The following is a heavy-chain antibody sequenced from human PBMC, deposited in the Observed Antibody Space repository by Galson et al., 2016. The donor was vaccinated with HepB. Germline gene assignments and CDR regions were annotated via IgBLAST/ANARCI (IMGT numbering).Heavy chain of an antibody. CDR1: GFAFSSYS. CDR2: ISSSSTYI. D-gene: IGHD5-12*01. Sequence: SLRLSCAASGFAFSSYSMNWVRQAPGKGLEWVSSISSSSTYIYYADSVKGRFTISRDNAKNSLYLQMNSLRGEDTAIYYCAKGIVATITLADYWGQGTLVTVYS. J-gene: IGHJ4*02. CDR3: AKGIVATITLADY. V-gene: IGHV3-21*01.